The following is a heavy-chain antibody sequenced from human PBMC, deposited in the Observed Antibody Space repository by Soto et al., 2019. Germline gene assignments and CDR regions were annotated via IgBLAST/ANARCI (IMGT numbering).Heavy chain of an antibody. V-gene: IGHV1-46*03. CDR2: INPSGGGA. Sequence: QVQLVQSGAGVKKPGASVTVSCKASGDNFTTYYLHWVRQAPGQGLEWLGMINPSGGGATYAQKFLGRLTMTRDTSTNTVDMELSRLISEDTAVYYCVRGGSVVVVTAPFDYWGQGTLVTVSS. CDR1: GDNFTTYY. J-gene: IGHJ4*02. D-gene: IGHD2-21*02. CDR3: VRGGSVVVVTAPFDY.